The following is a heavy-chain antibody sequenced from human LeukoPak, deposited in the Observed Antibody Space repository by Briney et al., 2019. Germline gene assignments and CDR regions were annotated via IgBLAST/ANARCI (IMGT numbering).Heavy chain of an antibody. CDR3: ARGRGAFDI. D-gene: IGHD3-10*01. CDR1: GGSVSGGSYY. J-gene: IGHJ3*02. V-gene: IGHV4-61*01. Sequence: SETLSLTCTVSGGSVSGGSYYWSWIRQPPGKGLEWIGYFYYTGSTNYNPSLKSRVTISVDTSKNQFSLRLSSVTAADTAVYYCARGRGAFDIWGQGTMVTVSS. CDR2: FYYTGST.